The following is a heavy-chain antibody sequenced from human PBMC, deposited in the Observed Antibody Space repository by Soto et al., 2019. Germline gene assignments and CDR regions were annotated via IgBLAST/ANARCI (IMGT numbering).Heavy chain of an antibody. Sequence: QVQLVQSGAEVKNPGASVKVSCKASGYSFTRYGIGWARQAPGQGLEWMGWINAYNGNTNYAQHLQGRLTLTTDTTTTTTYMELRSLRQNDTAIYYCAMVDVYVTASPQDVWGQGTKVTVSS. CDR1: GYSFTRYG. J-gene: IGHJ6*02. D-gene: IGHD3-16*01. CDR2: INAYNGNT. CDR3: AMVDVYVTASPQDV. V-gene: IGHV1-18*01.